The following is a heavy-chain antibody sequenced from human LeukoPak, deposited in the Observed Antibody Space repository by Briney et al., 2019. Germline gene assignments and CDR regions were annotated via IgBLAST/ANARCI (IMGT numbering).Heavy chain of an antibody. CDR1: GFTFSSYV. V-gene: IGHV3-30*04. J-gene: IGHJ4*02. CDR3: AKSTSTPPPHFDY. Sequence: GRSLRLSCAASGFTFSSYVMHWVRQAPGKGLEWVAIISYDGSNEYYADSVKGRFTISRDNSKNTLYLQMNSLRAEDTAVYYCAKSTSTPPPHFDYWGQGTLVTVSS. CDR2: ISYDGSNE. D-gene: IGHD2-2*01.